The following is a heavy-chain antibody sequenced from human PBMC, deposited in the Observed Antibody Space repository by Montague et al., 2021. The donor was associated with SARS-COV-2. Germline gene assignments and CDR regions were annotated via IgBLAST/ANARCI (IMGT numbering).Heavy chain of an antibody. D-gene: IGHD3-10*02. J-gene: IGHJ6*02. CDR1: GATITSGRYY. CDR3: ARWAALIYYYVLDV. V-gene: IGHV4-31*03. CDR2: LYYNGST. Sequence: TLSLTCTVSGATITSGRYYWTWIRQHPGKGLEYIGTLYYNGSTYYTPPLKSRPTMSVDMSKNHFSLKLRSVTAADTAMYFCARWAALIYYYVLDVWGRGTTVTVSS.